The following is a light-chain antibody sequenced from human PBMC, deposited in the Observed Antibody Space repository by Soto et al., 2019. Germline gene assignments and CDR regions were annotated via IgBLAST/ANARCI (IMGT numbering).Light chain of an antibody. Sequence: QSVLTQPPSVSGAPGQRVTISCTGSSSNIGAGYDVHWYQQLPGTAPKLLIYGNSNQPSGVPDRFSGSKSGTSASLAITGLQAEDEADYYCQSYDSSLSAWVFGGGTQLTVL. CDR2: GNS. V-gene: IGLV1-40*01. CDR1: SSNIGAGYD. CDR3: QSYDSSLSAWV. J-gene: IGLJ3*02.